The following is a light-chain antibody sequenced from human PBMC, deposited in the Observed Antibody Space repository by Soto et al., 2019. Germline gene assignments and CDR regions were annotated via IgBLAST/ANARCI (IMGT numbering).Light chain of an antibody. CDR2: SND. Sequence: QSVLTQSPSASGTPGQRVTMSCSGGTSNIGSKTVNWYRQLPGTAPKLLIYSNDQRPSGVPDRFSGSKSGTSASLAISGLQSEDEADYYCAAWDASLNGYVFGTGTKVTVL. V-gene: IGLV1-44*01. CDR3: AAWDASLNGYV. J-gene: IGLJ1*01. CDR1: TSNIGSKT.